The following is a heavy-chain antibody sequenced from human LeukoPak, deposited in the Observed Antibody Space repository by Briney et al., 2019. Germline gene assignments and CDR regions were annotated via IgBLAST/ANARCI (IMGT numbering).Heavy chain of an antibody. Sequence: GGSLRLSCASAGFTISEFDMNWVRQARGKGLEWVSHISSGGTTIIYPDSVKGRFTISRDNAKNSLYLQMNSLRDEDTSIYFCTRGLVVWGQGALVTVSS. V-gene: IGHV3-48*02. CDR1: GFTISEFD. CDR3: TRGLVV. CDR2: ISSGGTTI. D-gene: IGHD2-15*01. J-gene: IGHJ4*02.